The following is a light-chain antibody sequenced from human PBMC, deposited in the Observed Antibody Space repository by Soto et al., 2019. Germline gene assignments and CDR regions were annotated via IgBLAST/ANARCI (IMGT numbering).Light chain of an antibody. Sequence: DIVMTQSPDSLAVSLGERATINCKSSQSVLYTSNNKKYLAWYQQKQGQPPKLLIYWASTRESGVPDRFSGSGSGTDFTLTISSLQAEDVAVYYCQQYYTTPPYTFGQGTKLEIK. V-gene: IGKV4-1*01. CDR1: QSVLYTSNNKKY. CDR3: QQYYTTPPYT. J-gene: IGKJ2*01. CDR2: WAS.